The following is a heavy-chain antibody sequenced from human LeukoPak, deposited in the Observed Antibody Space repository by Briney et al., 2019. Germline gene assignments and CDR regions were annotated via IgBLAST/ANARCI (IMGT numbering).Heavy chain of an antibody. Sequence: SETLSLTCTVSGGSISSYYWSWIRQPPGKGLEWIGYIYYSGSTNYNPSLKSRVTISVDTSKNQFSLKLSSVTAADTAVYYCARLDYDILTGYSAGFDYWGQGTLVTVSS. CDR2: IYYSGST. V-gene: IGHV4-59*01. CDR1: GGSISSYY. CDR3: ARLDYDILTGYSAGFDY. J-gene: IGHJ4*02. D-gene: IGHD3-9*01.